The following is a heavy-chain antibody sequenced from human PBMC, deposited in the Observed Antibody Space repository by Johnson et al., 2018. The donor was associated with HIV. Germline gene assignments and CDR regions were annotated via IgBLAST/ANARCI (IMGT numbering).Heavy chain of an antibody. D-gene: IGHD3-3*01. CDR2: INWNGGST. V-gene: IGHV3-20*04. J-gene: IGHJ3*01. Sequence: VQLVESGGGVVQPGRSLRLSCAASGFTFSSYAMHWVRQAPGKGLEWVSGINWNGGSTGYSDSVKGRFTISRDNAKNSLYLQMNSLRAEDTAVYYCARDMPNFWSDFGRGDAFDVWGQGTMVTVSS. CDR1: GFTFSSYA. CDR3: ARDMPNFWSDFGRGDAFDV.